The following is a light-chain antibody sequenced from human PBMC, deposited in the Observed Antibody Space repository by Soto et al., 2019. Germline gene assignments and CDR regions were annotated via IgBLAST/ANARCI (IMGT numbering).Light chain of an antibody. CDR1: QRVSNNF. V-gene: IGKV3D-20*01. CDR2: DAT. J-gene: IGKJ1*01. CDR3: QQEGSTPWT. Sequence: VVLTQFPGTLSLSPGETATLSCGASQRVSNNFLGWYQQKPGLPPRLLIYDATSRANGIPERFSGRGSGTHFTHTIRRQEPEDFAVYYGQQEGSTPWTLGRGTKVEMK.